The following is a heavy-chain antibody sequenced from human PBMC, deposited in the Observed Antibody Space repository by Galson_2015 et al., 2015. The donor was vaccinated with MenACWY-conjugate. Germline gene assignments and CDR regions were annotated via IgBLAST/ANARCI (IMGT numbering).Heavy chain of an antibody. CDR2: ISSSSSYI. D-gene: IGHD3-22*01. Sequence: SLRLSCAASGFTFSTYSMNWVRQAPGKGLEWVSSISSSSSYIYYADSVKGRFTISRDNAKNSLYLQMHSLTPEDTAVYYCARDWDYYDGIVRFDYWGQGTLVTVSS. V-gene: IGHV3-21*01. CDR1: GFTFSTYS. CDR3: ARDWDYYDGIVRFDY. J-gene: IGHJ4*02.